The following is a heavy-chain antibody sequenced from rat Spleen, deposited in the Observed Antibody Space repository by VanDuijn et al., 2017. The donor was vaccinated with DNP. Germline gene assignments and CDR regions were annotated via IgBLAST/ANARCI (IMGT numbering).Heavy chain of an antibody. CDR2: ISHGGRTT. CDR1: GFTVSDYY. V-gene: IGHV5-22*01. CDR3: VRWNSGHFDY. D-gene: IGHD4-3*01. J-gene: IGHJ2*01. Sequence: EVQLVESGGGLVQPGRSLTLSCAASGFTVSDYYMAWVRQAPKKGLEWVASISHGGRTTYYKDSVKGRFTISRDNAESTLYLQMNSLRSEDMATYYCVRWNSGHFDYWGQGVMVTVSS.